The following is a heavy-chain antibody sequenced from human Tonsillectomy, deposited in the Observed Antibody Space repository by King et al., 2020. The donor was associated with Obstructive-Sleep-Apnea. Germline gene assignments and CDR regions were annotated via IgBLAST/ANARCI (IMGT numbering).Heavy chain of an antibody. CDR1: GFTFSTYS. V-gene: IGHV3-21*01. Sequence: VQLVESGGGLVKPGGSLRLSCVASGFTFSTYSINWVRQAPGKGLEWVASISSSISYIYYADSVKGRFTISRDNAKNSLYLQINSLRAEDTAVYYCVRDYSVVSGLDVWGQGTTVTVSS. J-gene: IGHJ6*02. D-gene: IGHD2-15*01. CDR3: VRDYSVVSGLDV. CDR2: ISSSISYI.